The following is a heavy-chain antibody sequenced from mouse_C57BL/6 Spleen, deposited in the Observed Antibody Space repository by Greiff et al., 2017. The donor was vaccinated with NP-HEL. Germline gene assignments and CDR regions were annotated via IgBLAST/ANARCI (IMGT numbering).Heavy chain of an antibody. CDR1: GYSFTGYY. CDR3: ARSEGYYYYGSRYFDV. CDR2: INPSTGGT. J-gene: IGHJ1*03. V-gene: IGHV1-42*01. D-gene: IGHD1-1*01. Sequence: EVQLQQSGPELVKPGASVEISCKASGYSFTGYYMNWVKQSPEKSLEWIGEINPSTGGTTYNQKFKAKATLTVDKSSSTAYMQLKSLTSEDSAVYYCARSEGYYYYGSRYFDVWGTGTTVTVSS.